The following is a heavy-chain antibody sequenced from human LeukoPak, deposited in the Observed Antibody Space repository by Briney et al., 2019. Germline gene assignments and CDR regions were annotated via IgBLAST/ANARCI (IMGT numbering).Heavy chain of an antibody. CDR3: ARSRDAYNAPDY. V-gene: IGHV4-4*07. J-gene: IGHJ4*02. CDR2: IYSTGST. CDR1: GGSINFYY. D-gene: IGHD5-24*01. Sequence: SETLSLTCTVSGGSINFYYWNWIRQPAGKGLEWIGRIYSTGSTNYSPSLKSRVTMSVDTSKNRFSLKLSSVTAADTAVYYCARSRDAYNAPDYWGQGTLVTVSS.